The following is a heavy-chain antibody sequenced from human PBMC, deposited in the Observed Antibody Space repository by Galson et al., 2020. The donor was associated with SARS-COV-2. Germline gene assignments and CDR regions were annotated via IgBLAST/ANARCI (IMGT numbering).Heavy chain of an antibody. CDR3: ARHPYYYYYMDV. J-gene: IGHJ6*03. CDR2: IDPSDSYT. V-gene: IGHV5-10-1*01. CDR1: GYSFTSYW. Sequence: ESLKISCKGSGYSFTSYWISWVRQMPGKGLEWMGRIDPSDSYTNYSPSFQGHVTISADKSISTAYLQWSSLKASDTAMYYCARHPYYYYYMDVWGKGTTVTVSS.